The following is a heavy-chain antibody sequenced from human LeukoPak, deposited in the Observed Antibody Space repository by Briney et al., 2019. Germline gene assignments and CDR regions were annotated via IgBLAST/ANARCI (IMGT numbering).Heavy chain of an antibody. CDR2: IYYSGST. J-gene: IGHJ4*02. CDR1: GGSISSSSYY. D-gene: IGHD5-18*01. V-gene: IGHV4-39*01. CDR3: ARFGDTAMAYYFDY. Sequence: TTSQTLSLTCTVSGGSISSSSYYWGWIRQPPGKGLEWIGSIYYSGSTYYNPSLKSRVTISVDTSKNQFSLKLSSVTAADTAVYYCARFGDTAMAYYFDYWGQGTLVTVSS.